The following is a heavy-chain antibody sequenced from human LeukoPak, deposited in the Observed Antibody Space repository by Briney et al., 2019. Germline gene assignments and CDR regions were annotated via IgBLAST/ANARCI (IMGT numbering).Heavy chain of an antibody. J-gene: IGHJ4*02. CDR3: VSGSLQSGYNFDY. Sequence: GGSLRLSCAASGFTFSNYWMHWIRQVPGKGLVWVSHIKYDGSATNYADSVKGRFTISRDNAKNTLYLQMNSLRAEDTAVYYCVSGSLQSGYNFDYWGQGALVTVSS. CDR2: IKYDGSAT. CDR1: GFTFSNYW. D-gene: IGHD3-3*01. V-gene: IGHV3-74*01.